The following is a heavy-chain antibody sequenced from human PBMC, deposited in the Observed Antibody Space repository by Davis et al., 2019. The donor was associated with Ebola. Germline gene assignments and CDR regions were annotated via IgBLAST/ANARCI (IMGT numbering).Heavy chain of an antibody. CDR3: ARGSGDVGYYYYGMDV. D-gene: IGHD4-17*01. Sequence: ASVKVSCKASGYTFTSYGISWVRQAPGQGLEWMGWISAYNGNTNYAQKLQGRVTMTTDTSTSTAYMELRSLRSDDTAVYYCARGSGDVGYYYYGMDVWGQGTTVTVSS. J-gene: IGHJ6*02. CDR1: GYTFTSYG. CDR2: ISAYNGNT. V-gene: IGHV1-18*01.